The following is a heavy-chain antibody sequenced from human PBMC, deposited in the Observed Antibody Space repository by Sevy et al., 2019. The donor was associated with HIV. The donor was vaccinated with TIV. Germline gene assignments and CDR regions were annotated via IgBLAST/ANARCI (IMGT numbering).Heavy chain of an antibody. J-gene: IGHJ3*02. D-gene: IGHD1-1*01. Sequence: ALLKVSCKASGYTFTGYYMHWVRQAPGQGLEWMGWINPNSGGTNYAQKFQGRVTMTRDTSISTAYMELSRLRSDDTAVYYCAGWTGTTPREAFDIWGQGTMVTVSS. V-gene: IGHV1-2*02. CDR1: GYTFTGYY. CDR3: AGWTGTTPREAFDI. CDR2: INPNSGGT.